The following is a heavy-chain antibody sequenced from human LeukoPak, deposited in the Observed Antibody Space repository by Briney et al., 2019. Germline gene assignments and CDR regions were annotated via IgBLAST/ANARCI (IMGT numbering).Heavy chain of an antibody. D-gene: IGHD7-27*01. CDR2: IKQDGSEK. CDR1: GFTFGDYA. Sequence: GGSLRLSCTASGFTFGDYAMSWVRQAPGKGLEWVANIKQDGSEKYYVDSVKGRFTISRDNAKSSLYLQMNSLRAEDTAVYYCTVGNWGLDYWGQGTLVTVSS. V-gene: IGHV3-7*01. J-gene: IGHJ4*02. CDR3: TVGNWGLDY.